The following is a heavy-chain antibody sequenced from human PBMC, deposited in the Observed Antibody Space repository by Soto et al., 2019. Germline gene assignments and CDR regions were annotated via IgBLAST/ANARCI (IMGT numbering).Heavy chain of an antibody. V-gene: IGHV4-31*03. CDR1: GGSISSGGYY. Sequence: NPSETLSLTCTVSGGSISSGGYYWSWIRQHPGKGLEWIGYIYYSGSTYYNPSLKSRVTISVDTSKNQFSLKLSSVTAADTAVYYCARGSIFGVVENAFDIWGQGTMVTVSS. CDR3: ARGSIFGVVENAFDI. J-gene: IGHJ3*02. CDR2: IYYSGST. D-gene: IGHD3-3*01.